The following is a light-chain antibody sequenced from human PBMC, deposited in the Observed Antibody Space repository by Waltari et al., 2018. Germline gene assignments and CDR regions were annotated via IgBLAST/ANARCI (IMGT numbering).Light chain of an antibody. CDR2: DAS. Sequence: ILLTHSSATLSLSPGEIATLSCRASQSVSNYLAWYQQKPGQAPKLLIYDASIRATGIPARFSGSGYGTDFALTISSLEPEDFAVYYCQHRSDWPLTFGPGTKVDI. CDR3: QHRSDWPLT. CDR1: QSVSNY. J-gene: IGKJ3*01. V-gene: IGKV3-11*01.